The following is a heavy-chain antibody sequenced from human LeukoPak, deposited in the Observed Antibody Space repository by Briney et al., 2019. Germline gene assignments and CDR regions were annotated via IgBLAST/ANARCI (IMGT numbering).Heavy chain of an antibody. CDR2: ISTYNDKT. V-gene: IGHV1-18*01. J-gene: IGHJ4*02. Sequence: ASVKVSCKASGYTFTSYGISWVRQAPGQGLEWMGWISTYNDKTNYAQKLQGRVTMTTDTSTSTAYMEVRSLRSDDTAVYYCAREGSIQGDYWGQGTLVTVSS. CDR3: AREGSIQGDY. D-gene: IGHD5-18*01. CDR1: GYTFTSYG.